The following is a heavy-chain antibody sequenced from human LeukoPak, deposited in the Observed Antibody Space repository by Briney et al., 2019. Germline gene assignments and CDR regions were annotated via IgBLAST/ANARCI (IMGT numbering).Heavy chain of an antibody. CDR2: ISGSGGST. CDR1: GGSISSYY. Sequence: ETLSLTCTVSGGSISSYYWSWVRQAPGKGLEWVSGISGSGGSTYYADSVKGRFTISRDNAKNSLYLQMNSLRAEDTAVYYCARGAVAGRFDSWGQGTLVTVSS. J-gene: IGHJ4*02. CDR3: ARGAVAGRFDS. D-gene: IGHD6-19*01. V-gene: IGHV3-23*01.